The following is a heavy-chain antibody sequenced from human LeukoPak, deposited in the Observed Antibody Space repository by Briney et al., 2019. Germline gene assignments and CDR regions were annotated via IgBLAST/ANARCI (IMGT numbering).Heavy chain of an antibody. V-gene: IGHV1-2*02. Sequence: ASVKVSCKASGYTFTGYYMHWVRQAPGQGLEWMGWINPNSGATNYAQKLQGRVTMTRDTSISTAYMELSRLRSDDTAVYYCATPGGLDSNYIFDYWGQGTLVTVSS. CDR2: INPNSGAT. CDR3: ATPGGLDSNYIFDY. D-gene: IGHD4-11*01. J-gene: IGHJ4*02. CDR1: GYTFTGYY.